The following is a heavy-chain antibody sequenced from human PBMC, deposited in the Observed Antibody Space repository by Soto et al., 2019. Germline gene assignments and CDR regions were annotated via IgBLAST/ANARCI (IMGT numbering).Heavy chain of an antibody. CDR3: AKVSDIKECSGGSCYSSYFHH. CDR2: ISYDGSNK. D-gene: IGHD2-15*01. V-gene: IGHV3-30*18. J-gene: IGHJ1*01. CDR1: GFTFSRYG. Sequence: GGSLRLSCAASGFTFSRYGMHWVRQAPGKGLEWVAVISYDGSNKYYTDSVKGRFTISRDNSKNTLYLQMNSLRAEDTAVYYCAKVSDIKECSGGSCYSSYFHHWGQGTLVTVSS.